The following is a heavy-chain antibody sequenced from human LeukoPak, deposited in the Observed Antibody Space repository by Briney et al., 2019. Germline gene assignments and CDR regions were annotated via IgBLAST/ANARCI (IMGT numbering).Heavy chain of an antibody. V-gene: IGHV3-30*18. J-gene: IGHJ6*02. CDR3: AKDRNAPSQWEQPPYYFYGMDV. CDR2: ASYDGSNK. Sequence: GGSLRLSCVASGFTFSIYGMHWVRQAPGKGPEWVTVASYDGSNKYYADSVKGRFTISRDNSKNTLYLQMNSLRAEDTAVYYCAKDRNAPSQWEQPPYYFYGMDVWGQGTTVTVSS. D-gene: IGHD1-26*01. CDR1: GFTFSIYG.